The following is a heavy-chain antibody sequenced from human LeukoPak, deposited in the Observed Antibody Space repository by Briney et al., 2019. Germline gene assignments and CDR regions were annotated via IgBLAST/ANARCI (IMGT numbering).Heavy chain of an antibody. CDR1: GYTFTSYD. V-gene: IGHV1-8*01. D-gene: IGHD4-17*01. CDR3: ATSYGDYATNDY. J-gene: IGHJ4*02. CDR2: MNPNSGNT. Sequence: ASVKVSCKASGYTFTSYDINWVRQATGQGLEWMGWMNPNSGNTGYAQKFQGRVTMTRSTSISTAYMELSSLRSEDTAVYYCATSYGDYATNDYWGQGTLVTVSS.